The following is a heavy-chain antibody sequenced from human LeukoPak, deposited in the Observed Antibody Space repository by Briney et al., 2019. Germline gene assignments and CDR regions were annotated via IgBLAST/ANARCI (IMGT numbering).Heavy chain of an antibody. D-gene: IGHD2-21*01. CDR3: ARGAYCGGDCYFGYYYMDV. CDR2: IYYSGST. CDR1: GGSFSGRY. J-gene: IGHJ6*03. V-gene: IGHV4-59*11. Sequence: SETLSLTCAVSGGSFSGRYWSWIRQSPGEGLEWIGYIYYSGSTNYNPSLKSRVTISVDTSKNQFSLKLSSVTAADTAVYYCARGAYCGGDCYFGYYYMDVWGKGTTVTVSS.